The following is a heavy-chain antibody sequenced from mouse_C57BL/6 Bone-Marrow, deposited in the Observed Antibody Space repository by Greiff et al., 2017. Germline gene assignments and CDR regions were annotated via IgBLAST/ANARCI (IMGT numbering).Heavy chain of an antibody. CDR3: ARGGYDYDEAMDY. V-gene: IGHV1-26*01. D-gene: IGHD2-4*01. CDR1: GYTFTDYY. Sequence: VQLQQSGPELVKPGASVKISCKASGYTFTDYYMNWVKQSHGKSLEWIGDINPNNGGTSYNQKFKGKATLTVDKSSSTAYMEIRSLTSEDSAVYYCARGGYDYDEAMDYWGQGTSVTVSS. CDR2: INPNNGGT. J-gene: IGHJ4*01.